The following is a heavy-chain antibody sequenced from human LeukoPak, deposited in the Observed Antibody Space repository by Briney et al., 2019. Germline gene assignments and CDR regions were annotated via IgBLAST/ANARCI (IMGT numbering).Heavy chain of an antibody. CDR1: GYTFTSYG. V-gene: IGHV1-18*01. Sequence: ASVKVSCKASGYTFTSYGISWVRQAPGQGLEWMGWISAYNGNTGYAQKFQGRVTMTRNTSISTAYMELSSLRSEDTAVYYCATSRESNYVWGSYRYPGDYWGQGTLVTVSS. J-gene: IGHJ4*02. CDR3: ATSRESNYVWGSYRYPGDY. D-gene: IGHD3-16*02. CDR2: ISAYNGNT.